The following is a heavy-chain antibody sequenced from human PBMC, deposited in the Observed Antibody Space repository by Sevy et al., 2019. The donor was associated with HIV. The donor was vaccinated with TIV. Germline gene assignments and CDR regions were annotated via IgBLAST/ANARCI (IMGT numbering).Heavy chain of an antibody. Sequence: GGSLRLSCAASGFTFSSYAMSWVRQAPGKGLEWVSAISGSGGSTYYADSVKGRFTISRDNAKNSLYLQMNSLRAEDTAVYYCARDSLKQWLVGDAFDIWGQGTMVTVSS. CDR3: ARDSLKQWLVGDAFDI. CDR2: ISGSGGST. V-gene: IGHV3-23*01. CDR1: GFTFSSYA. D-gene: IGHD6-19*01. J-gene: IGHJ3*02.